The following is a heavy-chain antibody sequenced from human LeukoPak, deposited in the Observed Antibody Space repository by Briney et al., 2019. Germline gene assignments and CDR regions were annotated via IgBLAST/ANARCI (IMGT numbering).Heavy chain of an antibody. V-gene: IGHV3-21*04. D-gene: IGHD2-21*02. J-gene: IGHJ4*02. CDR2: ISSSSSYI. CDR3: AKARHIVVVTAITTPFDY. CDR1: GFTFSSYS. Sequence: GGSLRLSCAASGFTFSSYSMNWVRQAPGKGLEWVSSISSSSSYIYYADSVKGRFTISRDNSKNTLYLQMNSLRAEDTAVYYCAKARHIVVVTAITTPFDYWGQGTLVTVSS.